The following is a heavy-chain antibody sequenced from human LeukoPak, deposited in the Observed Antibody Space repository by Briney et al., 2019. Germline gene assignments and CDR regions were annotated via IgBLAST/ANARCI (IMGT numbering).Heavy chain of an antibody. CDR3: ARENLLLRAFDI. Sequence: SETLSLTCTVSGGSISSYYWSWIRQPPGKGLEWIGYIYYSGSTNYNPSLKSRVTISLDTSKNQFSLKLSSVTAADTAVYYCARENLLLRAFDIWGQGTMVTVSS. CDR1: GGSISSYY. J-gene: IGHJ3*02. V-gene: IGHV4-59*01. CDR2: IYYSGST. D-gene: IGHD2/OR15-2a*01.